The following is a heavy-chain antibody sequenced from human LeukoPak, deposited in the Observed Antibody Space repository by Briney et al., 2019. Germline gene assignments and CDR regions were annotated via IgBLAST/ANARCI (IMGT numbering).Heavy chain of an antibody. V-gene: IGHV4-30-2*01. Sequence: SETLSLTCAASGGSISSGGYSWSWIRQPPGKGLEWIGYIYHSGSTYYNPSLKSRVTISVDRSKNQFSLKLSSVTAADTAVYYCARDGDGYNYDYWGQGTLVTVSS. D-gene: IGHD5-24*01. J-gene: IGHJ4*02. CDR3: ARDGDGYNYDY. CDR1: GGSISSGGYS. CDR2: IYHSGST.